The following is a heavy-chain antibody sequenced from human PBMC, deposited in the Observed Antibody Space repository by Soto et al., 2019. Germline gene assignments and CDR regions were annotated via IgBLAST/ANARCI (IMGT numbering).Heavy chain of an antibody. D-gene: IGHD2-2*01. CDR3: AKGRGIVVVPALPDY. CDR1: GFTFSSSP. V-gene: IGHV3-23*01. CDR2: IRNDGGSM. J-gene: IGHJ4*02. Sequence: GGSLRLSCAASGFTFSSSPISWVRQVPGKGLEWISAIRNDGGSMYYAPSVKGRVTISRDNSKNTLYLQMNSLRAEDTAVYYCAKGRGIVVVPALPDYWGQGTLVTVSS.